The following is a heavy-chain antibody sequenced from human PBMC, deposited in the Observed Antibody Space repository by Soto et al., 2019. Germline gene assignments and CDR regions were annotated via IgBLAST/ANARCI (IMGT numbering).Heavy chain of an antibody. Sequence: QVQLQESGPGLVKPSETLSLTCTVSGGSISSYYWSWIRQPPGKGLEWIGYIYYSGSTNYNPSLKSRVTISVDTSKNQFSLKLSSVTAADTAVYYCARGGWTYYDFWSGYYNNWFDPWGQGTLVTVSS. CDR3: ARGGWTYYDFWSGYYNNWFDP. CDR1: GGSISSYY. V-gene: IGHV4-59*01. CDR2: IYYSGST. J-gene: IGHJ5*02. D-gene: IGHD3-3*01.